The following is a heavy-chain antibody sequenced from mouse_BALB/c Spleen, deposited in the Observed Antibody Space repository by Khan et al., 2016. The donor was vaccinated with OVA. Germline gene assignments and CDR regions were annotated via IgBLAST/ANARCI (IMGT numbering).Heavy chain of an antibody. J-gene: IGHJ2*01. D-gene: IGHD1-1*01. V-gene: IGHV1S81*02. CDR1: GYTFTSYW. CDR2: TNPTNGRT. CDR3: ARIKKIVATDFDY. Sequence: QVQLQQSGAELVKAGASVKMSCKASGYTFTSYWMHWVKQRLGQGLEWFAETNPTNGRTYYNEKFKSKATPTVDKSSSTAYMLLSGPTFEDSAVYYCARIKKIVATDFDYGGQGTTRTVSS.